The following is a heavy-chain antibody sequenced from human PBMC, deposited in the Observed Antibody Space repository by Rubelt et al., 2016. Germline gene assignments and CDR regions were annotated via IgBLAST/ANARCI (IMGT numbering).Heavy chain of an antibody. D-gene: IGHD2-21*02. CDR1: GFNFSNYG. CDR2: ISDDGSSK. J-gene: IGHJ3*02. Sequence: QVQLVESGGGVVQPGRSLRLSCAASGFNFSNYGMHWVRQAPGKGLEWVAVISDDGSSKYYADSVKGRFTISRDSSKNTLYLQMNSLRGEDTAEYYCARGPGFTVVTAFDIWGQGTMVTVSS. V-gene: IGHV3-30*19. CDR3: ARGPGFTVVTAFDI.